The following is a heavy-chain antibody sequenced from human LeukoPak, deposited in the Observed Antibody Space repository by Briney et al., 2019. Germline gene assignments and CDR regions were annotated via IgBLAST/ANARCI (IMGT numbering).Heavy chain of an antibody. D-gene: IGHD3-3*01. CDR2: ISSSGSTI. CDR3: ARDQRGGSGYLYYYYYYYMDV. J-gene: IGHJ6*03. V-gene: IGHV3-11*04. Sequence: PGGSLRLSCAASGFTFSDYYMSWIRQAPGKGLEWVSYISSSGSTIYYADSVKGRFTISRDNAKNSLYLQMNSLRAEDTAVYYCARDQRGGSGYLYYYYYYYMDVWGKGTTVTVSS. CDR1: GFTFSDYY.